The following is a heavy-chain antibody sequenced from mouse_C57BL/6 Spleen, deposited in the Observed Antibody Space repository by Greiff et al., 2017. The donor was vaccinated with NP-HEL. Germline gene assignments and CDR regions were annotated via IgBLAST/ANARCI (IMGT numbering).Heavy chain of an antibody. Sequence: EVQLQQSGPELVKPGASVKISCKASGYTFTDYYMNWVKQSHGKSLEWIGDINPNNGGTSYNQKFKGKATLTVDKSSSTAYMELRSLTSEDSAVYYCAEGNDRFDYWGQGTTLTVSS. V-gene: IGHV1-26*01. J-gene: IGHJ2*01. CDR1: GYTFTDYY. CDR3: AEGNDRFDY. CDR2: INPNNGGT. D-gene: IGHD2-3*01.